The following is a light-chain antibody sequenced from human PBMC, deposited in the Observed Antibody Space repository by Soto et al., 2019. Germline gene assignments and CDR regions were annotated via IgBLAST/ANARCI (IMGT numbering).Light chain of an antibody. CDR1: ESVRSN. J-gene: IGKJ5*01. V-gene: IGKV3-15*01. CDR3: QQYYDWPTIT. CDR2: GAS. Sequence: EIVMTQSPATLSVPPGDRATLSCRASESVRSNLAWYQQKPGQAPRLLIHGASTRPADIPDRFCGSGSGTEFALTISTLQSEYFAVYYCQQYYDWPTITFGQGTRLE.